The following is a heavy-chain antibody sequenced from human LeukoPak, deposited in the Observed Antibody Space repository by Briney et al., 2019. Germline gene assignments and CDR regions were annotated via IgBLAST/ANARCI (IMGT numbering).Heavy chain of an antibody. CDR3: ARGSEGYCSGGGYYYGMDV. V-gene: IGHV3-21*01. D-gene: IGHD2-15*01. J-gene: IGHJ6*01. CDR1: GFTFSRYT. CDR2: ISSSSSYI. Sequence: PGGSLRLSCAASGFTFSRYTMNWVRQAPGKGLEWVSYISSSSSYIYYADSVKGRFTISRDNAENSLYLQMNSLRAEDTAVYYCARGSEGYCSGGGYYYGMDVWGQGTTVTVSS.